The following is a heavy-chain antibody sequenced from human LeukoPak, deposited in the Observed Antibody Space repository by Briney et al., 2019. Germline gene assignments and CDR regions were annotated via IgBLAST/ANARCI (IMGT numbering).Heavy chain of an antibody. V-gene: IGHV4-31*03. CDR3: ARELEDSSGYYSY. Sequence: SETLSLTCTVSGGSISSGGYYWSWIRQHPGKGLEWIGYIYYSGSTYYNPSLKSRVTISVDTSKNQFSLKLSSVTAADTAVYYCARELEDSSGYYSYWGQGTLVTVSS. D-gene: IGHD3-22*01. CDR1: GGSISSGGYY. CDR2: IYYSGST. J-gene: IGHJ4*02.